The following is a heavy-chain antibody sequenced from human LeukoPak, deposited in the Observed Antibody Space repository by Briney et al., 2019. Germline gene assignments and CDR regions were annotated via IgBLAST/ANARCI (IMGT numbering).Heavy chain of an antibody. V-gene: IGHV3-53*01. D-gene: IGHD2-2*01. CDR3: AREAGYCSSTSCLNWFDP. CDR2: IYDGGRT. CDR1: GFNVISNY. Sequence: GGSLRLCCAASGFNVISNYMSWVRQAPGKGLEWVSIIYDGGRTYYADSVKGRFTISRDNSKNTLYLQMNSLRVEDTAVYYCAREAGYCSSTSCLNWFDPWGQGTLVTVSS. J-gene: IGHJ5*02.